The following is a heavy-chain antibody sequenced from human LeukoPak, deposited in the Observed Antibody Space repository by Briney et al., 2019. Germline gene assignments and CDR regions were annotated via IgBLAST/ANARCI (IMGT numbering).Heavy chain of an antibody. CDR3: AREAYPNPWGSSSSYYFDY. V-gene: IGHV4-59*01. CDR1: GGSISSYY. J-gene: IGHJ4*02. D-gene: IGHD6-13*01. Sequence: PSETLSLTCTVSGGSISSYYWSWIRQPPGKGLEWIGYIYYSGSTNYNPSLKSRVTISVDTSKNQFSLKLSSVTAADTAVYYCAREAYPNPWGSSSSYYFDYWGQGTLVTVSS. CDR2: IYYSGST.